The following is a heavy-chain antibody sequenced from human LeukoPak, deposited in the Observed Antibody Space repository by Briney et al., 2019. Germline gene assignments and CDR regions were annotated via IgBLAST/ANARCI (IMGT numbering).Heavy chain of an antibody. D-gene: IGHD4-23*01. CDR1: GYTFTTYD. CDR2: MNPNSGNT. Sequence: ASVKVSCKASGYTFTTYDINWVRQATGQGLEWTGWMNPNSGNTGYAQKFQGRVTMTRNTSISTAYMELRSLRSEDTAVYYCARGPNKSDGGNSGSAWFDPWGRGTLVTVSS. J-gene: IGHJ5*02. CDR3: ARGPNKSDGGNSGSAWFDP. V-gene: IGHV1-8*01.